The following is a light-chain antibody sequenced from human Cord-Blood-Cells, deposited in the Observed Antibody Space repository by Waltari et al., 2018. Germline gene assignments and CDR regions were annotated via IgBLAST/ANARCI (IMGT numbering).Light chain of an antibody. Sequence: QSALTQPPSVSGSPGQQVTISCTGTSRDVGSYNPVPWYQQPPGTAPKLMIYEVSNRPAGVPDRFSGSKSGNTASLTISGLQAEDEADYYCSSYTSSSTVVFGGGTKLTVL. CDR2: EVS. V-gene: IGLV2-18*02. J-gene: IGLJ2*01. CDR3: SSYTSSSTVV. CDR1: SRDVGSYNP.